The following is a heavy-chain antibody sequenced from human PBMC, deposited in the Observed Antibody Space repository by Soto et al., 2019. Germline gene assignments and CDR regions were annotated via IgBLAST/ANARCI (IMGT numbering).Heavy chain of an antibody. CDR2: ISAYNGDT. D-gene: IGHD2-8*01. CDR3: ARDQGGYGNGPFYSYYGMDV. V-gene: IGHV1-18*01. J-gene: IGHJ6*02. CDR1: GYTFTSYG. Sequence: QVQLVQSGGEVKKPGASVKVSCKASGYTFTSYGISWVRQAPGQGLEWMGWISAYNGDTKYAQNLQGRVTMTTDTSTSTAYVELRSLRSDDTAVYYWARDQGGYGNGPFYSYYGMDVWGQGTTVTVSS.